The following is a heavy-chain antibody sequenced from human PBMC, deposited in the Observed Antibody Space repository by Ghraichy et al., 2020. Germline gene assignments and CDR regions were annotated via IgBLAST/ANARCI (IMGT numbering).Heavy chain of an antibody. CDR1: GFTFSSYS. CDR3: ARVAYGDGEYYFDY. V-gene: IGHV3-21*01. Sequence: GGSLRLSCAASGFTFSSYSMNWVRQAPGKGLEWVSSISSSSSYIYYADSVKGRFTISRDKAKNSLYLQMNSLRAEDTAVYYCARVAYGDGEYYFDYWGQGTLVTVSS. J-gene: IGHJ4*02. D-gene: IGHD4-17*01. CDR2: ISSSSSYI.